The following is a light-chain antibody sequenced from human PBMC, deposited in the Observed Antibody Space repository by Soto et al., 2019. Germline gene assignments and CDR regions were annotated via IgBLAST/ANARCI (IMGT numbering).Light chain of an antibody. CDR1: QTITGW. Sequence: DMQMTQSPSTLSASVGDRVTIACRASQTITGWLAWYQQQPGHAPKLLIYQASSLQSGVPSRFSGSGSGTEFTLTINSLQPDDFATYYCQQYKTYPLTFGGGTKVEIK. V-gene: IGKV1-5*03. CDR2: QAS. CDR3: QQYKTYPLT. J-gene: IGKJ4*01.